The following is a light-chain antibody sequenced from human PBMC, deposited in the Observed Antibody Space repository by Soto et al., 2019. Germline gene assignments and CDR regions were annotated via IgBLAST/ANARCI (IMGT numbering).Light chain of an antibody. V-gene: IGKV1-5*03. CDR1: QSISNL. Sequence: DIQMTQSPSTLSATVGDRVTITCRASQSISNLLAWYQQKPGKAPDLLIYQVSRLESGVSSRFSGSGSGTEFTLTISSPQPDDFASYYCQQYNSYPWTFGQGTKVEI. J-gene: IGKJ1*01. CDR2: QVS. CDR3: QQYNSYPWT.